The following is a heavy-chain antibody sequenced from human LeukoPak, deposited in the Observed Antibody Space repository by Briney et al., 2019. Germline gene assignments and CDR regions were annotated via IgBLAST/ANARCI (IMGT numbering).Heavy chain of an antibody. CDR1: GYTFTSYY. CDR2: INPAGGST. D-gene: IGHD5-18*01. CDR3: AREGYSYGYDLPGDY. J-gene: IGHJ4*02. V-gene: IGHV1-46*01. Sequence: ASVKVSCKASGYTFTSYYIHWVRQAPGQGLEWMGIINPAGGSTTYAQKFQGSRLTLTRDTSTSTVYMELSSLRSEDTAVYYCAREGYSYGYDLPGDYWGQGTLVTVSS.